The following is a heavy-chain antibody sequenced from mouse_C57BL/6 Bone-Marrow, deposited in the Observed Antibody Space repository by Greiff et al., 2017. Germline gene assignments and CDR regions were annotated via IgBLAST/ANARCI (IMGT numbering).Heavy chain of an antibody. CDR2: IYPGSGST. V-gene: IGHV1-55*01. Sequence: QVQLQQPGAELVKPGASVKMSCKASGYTFTSYWITWVKQRPGQGLEWIGDIYPGSGSTNYNEKFKGKATLTADKSSSTAYMELRSLTSEDSAVYFCARRRYDYYYAMDYWGQGTSVTVSS. CDR1: GYTFTSYW. CDR3: ARRRYDYYYAMDY. D-gene: IGHD2-4*01. J-gene: IGHJ4*01.